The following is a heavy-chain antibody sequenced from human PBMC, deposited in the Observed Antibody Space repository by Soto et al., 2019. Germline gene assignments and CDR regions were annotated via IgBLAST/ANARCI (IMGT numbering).Heavy chain of an antibody. CDR3: ARGLGREDWFDP. CDR1: GGSISSGGYY. CDR2: IYYSGST. Sequence: TLSVTCTVSGGSISSGGYYWSWIRQHPGKGLEWIGYIYYSGSTYYNPSLKSRVTISVDTSKNQFSLKLSSVTAADTAVYYCARGLGREDWFDPWGQGTLVTVSS. D-gene: IGHD2-15*01. J-gene: IGHJ5*02. V-gene: IGHV4-31*03.